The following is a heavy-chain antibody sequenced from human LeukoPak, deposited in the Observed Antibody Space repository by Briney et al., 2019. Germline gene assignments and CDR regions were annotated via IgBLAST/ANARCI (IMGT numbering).Heavy chain of an antibody. V-gene: IGHV4-4*09. CDR2: ISSSGSV. Sequence: SETLSLTCTVSRGSISGSIRSYYWSWLRQPPGKGLEWIGYISSSGSVDDNPSLRSRVTISVDTSKNQFFLNLSSVSAADTAVYYCARIPLGYSGAYYFDYWGQGTLVTVSS. D-gene: IGHD5-12*01. CDR1: RGSISGSIRSYY. CDR3: ARIPLGYSGAYYFDY. J-gene: IGHJ4*02.